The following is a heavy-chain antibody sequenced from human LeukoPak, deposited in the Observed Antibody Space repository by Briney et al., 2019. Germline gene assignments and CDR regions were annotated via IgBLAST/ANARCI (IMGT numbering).Heavy chain of an antibody. J-gene: IGHJ4*02. CDR2: ISYDGSNK. CDR3: AKGPYSSSWYDY. CDR1: GFTFSSYG. Sequence: GGSLRLSCAASGFTFSSYGMHWVRQAPGKGLEWVAVISYDGSNKYYADPVKGRFTISRDNSKNTLYLQMNSLRAEDTAVYYCAKGPYSSSWYDYWGQGTLVTVSS. D-gene: IGHD6-13*01. V-gene: IGHV3-30*18.